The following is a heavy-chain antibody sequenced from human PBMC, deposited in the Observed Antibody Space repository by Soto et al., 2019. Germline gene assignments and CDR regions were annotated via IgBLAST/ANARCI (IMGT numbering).Heavy chain of an antibody. CDR3: SRDQGLGAGYFAI. CDR1: GGSVSSGTYY. V-gene: IGHV4-61*01. J-gene: IGHJ2*01. Sequence: QVQLQESGPGQVKPSETLFLTCTVSGGSVSSGTYYWSWIRQPAGKGLEWMGYIYRGSPNYNPSLDSRATISVDTSRTQFSLMLSSVTAADTAVYYCSRDQGLGAGYFAIWGRGTLVTVSS. CDR2: IYRGSP. D-gene: IGHD7-27*01.